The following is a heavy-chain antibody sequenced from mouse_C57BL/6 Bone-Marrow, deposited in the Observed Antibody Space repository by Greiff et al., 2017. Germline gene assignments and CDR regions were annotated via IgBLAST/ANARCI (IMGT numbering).Heavy chain of an antibody. J-gene: IGHJ2*01. V-gene: IGHV1-55*01. CDR1: GYTFTSYW. CDR3: EKDGSRWYYFGY. D-gene: IGHD1-1*01. CDR2: IYPGSGST. Sequence: VQPQPPGAEPVKPGASVKMSRQASGYTFTSYWITRVKQRPGQGPEWIGDIYPGSGSTYYHKKFKNKTTLTVDTSSNTAYMQLSSLTSEDSAVYSCEKDGSRWYYFGYWGQGTTLTVSS.